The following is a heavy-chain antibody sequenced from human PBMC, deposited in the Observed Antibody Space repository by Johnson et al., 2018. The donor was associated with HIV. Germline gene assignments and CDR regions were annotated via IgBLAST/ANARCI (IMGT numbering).Heavy chain of an antibody. Sequence: QVQLVESGGGLVKPGGSLRLSCVASGFIFSDYYMSWIRQAPGKGLEWVSYISFSDSTIYSADSVKGRFTISRDNSKNTLYLQMESLRADDTALYYCARDKDYGGNHDAFDIWGQGTMVTVSS. J-gene: IGHJ3*02. CDR3: ARDKDYGGNHDAFDI. D-gene: IGHD4-23*01. CDR2: ISFSDSTI. CDR1: GFIFSDYY. V-gene: IGHV3-11*04.